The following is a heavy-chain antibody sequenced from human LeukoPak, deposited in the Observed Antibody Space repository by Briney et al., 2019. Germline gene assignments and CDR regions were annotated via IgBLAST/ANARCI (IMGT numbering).Heavy chain of an antibody. V-gene: IGHV6-1*01. Sequence: SQTLSLTCVISGDNVYSNRAVWHWIRQSPSRGVEWLEKKYYRSRLYNDYAPSVKSRITINADASKNQYSLQLNSVTPEDTAVYYCPLGTTVFGRLKSLFDYWGQGILVAVSS. D-gene: IGHD3-3*01. CDR3: PLGTTVFGRLKSLFDY. CDR2: KYYRSRLYN. J-gene: IGHJ4*02. CDR1: GDNVYSNRAV.